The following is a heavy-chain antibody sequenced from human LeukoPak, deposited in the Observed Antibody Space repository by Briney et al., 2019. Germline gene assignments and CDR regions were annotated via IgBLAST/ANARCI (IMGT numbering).Heavy chain of an antibody. CDR2: INPNGGDT. CDR1: GYTFTGYY. Sequence: ASVKVSCKASGYTFTGYYMHWVRQAPGQGLQWMGWINPNGGDTNYAQKFQGRVTMTRDTSISTAYMELSRLRSDDTAVYYCARDKQLDWAHSYYYYMDVWGKGTTVTVSS. J-gene: IGHJ6*03. D-gene: IGHD1-1*01. CDR3: ARDKQLDWAHSYYYYMDV. V-gene: IGHV1-2*02.